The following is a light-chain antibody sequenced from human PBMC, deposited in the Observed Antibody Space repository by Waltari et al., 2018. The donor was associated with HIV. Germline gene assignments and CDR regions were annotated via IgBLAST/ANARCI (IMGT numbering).Light chain of an antibody. CDR1: TGPVSPSSY. V-gene: IGLV7-43*01. CDR2: SSN. CDR3: LLYEGGRRPSWV. Sequence: VVPQEPYLTVSPGGTVTLTCASSTGPVSPSSYPRWFLQWPGQAPTPLIFSSNKRHSWTPEHCSGSLLGDKAVLTLSPGQPKDEGAYYCLLYEGGRRPSWVFGGGTKLTVL. J-gene: IGLJ3*02.